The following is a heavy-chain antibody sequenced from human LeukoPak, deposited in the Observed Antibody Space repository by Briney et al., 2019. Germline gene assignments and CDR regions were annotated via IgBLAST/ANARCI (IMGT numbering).Heavy chain of an antibody. CDR2: FHYYGTT. CDR1: GGSISSRPYS. V-gene: IGHV4-39*01. Sequence: SETLSLTCTVSGGSISSRPYSWGWIRQSPGKRLEWIGTFHYYGTTYYNPSLESRVTISVDTSKNQFSLNLRSVTAADTAVYYCTTQPTGFPNWVDPWGQGTLVTVSS. D-gene: IGHD2-8*02. CDR3: TTQPTGFPNWVDP. J-gene: IGHJ5*02.